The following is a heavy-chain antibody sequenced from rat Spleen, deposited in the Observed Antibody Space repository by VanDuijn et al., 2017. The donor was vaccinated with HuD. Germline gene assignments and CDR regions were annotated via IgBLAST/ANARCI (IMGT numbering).Heavy chain of an antibody. V-gene: IGHV5-7*01. CDR2: INYDGSST. Sequence: EVQLVESGGGLVQPGRSLKLSCAASGFIFSDHYVAWVRQAPAKGLEWVATINYDGSSTYYRDSVKGRFTISRDNAKSILYLQMDSLRSEDTATYYCASCNWYFDFWGPGTMVTVSS. CDR3: ASCNWYFDF. J-gene: IGHJ1*01. CDR1: GFIFSDHY.